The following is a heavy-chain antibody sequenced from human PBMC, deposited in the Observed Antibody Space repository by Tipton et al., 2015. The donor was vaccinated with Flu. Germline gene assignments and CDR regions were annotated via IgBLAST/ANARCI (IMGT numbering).Heavy chain of an antibody. Sequence: TLSLTCTVSGGSISSYYWSWIRQPPGKGLEWIGYIYYSGSTNYNPSLKSRVTISVDTSKNQFSLKLSSVTAADTAVYYCARSPGIAVAGTAVFDYWGQGTLVTVSS. CDR3: ARSPGIAVAGTAVFDY. V-gene: IGHV4-59*08. CDR2: IYYSGST. J-gene: IGHJ4*02. CDR1: GGSISSYY. D-gene: IGHD6-19*01.